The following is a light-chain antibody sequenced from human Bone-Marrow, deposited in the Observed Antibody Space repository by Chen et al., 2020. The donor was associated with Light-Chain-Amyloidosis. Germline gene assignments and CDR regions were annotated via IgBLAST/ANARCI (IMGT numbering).Light chain of an antibody. CDR3: QSADSSVTYEVI. Sequence: SYELTQPPSVSGSPGQTASITCSGDDLPTKYAYWYQQQQGQAPVLVIHRDTERPSGISEPFSGSSSGTTTTLTISGVQAEDEADYHCQSADSSVTYEVIFGGGTKLTVL. J-gene: IGLJ2*01. CDR2: RDT. V-gene: IGLV3-25*03. CDR1: DLPTKY.